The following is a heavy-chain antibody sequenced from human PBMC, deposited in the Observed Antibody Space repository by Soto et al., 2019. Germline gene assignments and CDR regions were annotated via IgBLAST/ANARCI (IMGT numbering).Heavy chain of an antibody. CDR3: ARESEDLTSNFDY. V-gene: IGHV3-11*06. Sequence: GGSLRLSCVASGFTFSDYYMSWVRQAPGKGLEWLSYSSNSGTYTKYAGSVKGRFSISRDNAKNSLYLDMNSLSAEDTAVYYCARESEDLTSNFDYWGQGTLVTVSS. J-gene: IGHJ4*02. CDR2: SSNSGTYT. CDR1: GFTFSDYY.